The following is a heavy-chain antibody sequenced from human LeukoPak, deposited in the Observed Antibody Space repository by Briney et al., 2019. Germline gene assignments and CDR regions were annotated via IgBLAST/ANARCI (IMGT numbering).Heavy chain of an antibody. CDR3: TRAKRGPFDY. CDR1: GFTFSNYA. J-gene: IGHJ4*01. CDR2: VSFDGSKK. Sequence: AGGSLRLSCAASGFTFSNYAIHWVRQAPGKGLDWVAVVSFDGSKKYYADSVKGRFTISRDNSKNTLYLQMNTLRPDDTAVYYCTRAKRGPFDYWGQGTLVTVSS. V-gene: IGHV3-30-3*01.